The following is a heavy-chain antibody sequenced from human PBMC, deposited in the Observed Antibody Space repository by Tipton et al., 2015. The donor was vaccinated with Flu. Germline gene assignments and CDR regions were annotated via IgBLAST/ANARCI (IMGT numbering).Heavy chain of an antibody. CDR2: IYYSGST. Sequence: TLSLTCTVSGGSINSYYWSWIRQPPGKGLEWIGYIYYSGSTNYNPSLKSRVTISVDTSRNQFSLKLSSVTAADTAVYYCARGLGATTVYWVQGSLVTVSS. D-gene: IGHD1-26*01. CDR3: ARGLGATTVY. CDR1: GGSINSYY. J-gene: IGHJ4*02. V-gene: IGHV4-59*01.